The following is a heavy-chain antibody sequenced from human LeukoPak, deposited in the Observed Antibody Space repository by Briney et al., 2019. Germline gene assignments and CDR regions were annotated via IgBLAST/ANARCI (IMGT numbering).Heavy chain of an antibody. CDR1: GFTFSSYG. Sequence: GGTPRLSCAASGFTFSSYGMSWVRQAPGKGLEWVANINKNGSEIYYVDSVKGRFTIYRDNTKNSLFLHMSRLRAEDTAVYFCSSSSFDNSIQADDIWGKGTMVTVSS. CDR3: SSSSFDNSIQADDI. CDR2: INKNGSEI. J-gene: IGHJ3*02. D-gene: IGHD4-11*01. V-gene: IGHV3-7*01.